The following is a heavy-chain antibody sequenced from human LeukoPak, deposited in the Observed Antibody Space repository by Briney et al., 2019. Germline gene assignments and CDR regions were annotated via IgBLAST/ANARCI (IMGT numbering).Heavy chain of an antibody. J-gene: IGHJ3*02. D-gene: IGHD6-6*01. V-gene: IGHV3-23*01. CDR3: AKDIAARLDAFDI. CDR1: GLTFSSYA. Sequence: GGSLRLSCSASGLTFSSYAMSWVRQAPGKGLEWVSAISGSGGSTYYADSVKGRFTISRDNSKNTLYLQMNSLRAEDTAVYYCAKDIAARLDAFDIWGQGTMVTVSS. CDR2: ISGSGGST.